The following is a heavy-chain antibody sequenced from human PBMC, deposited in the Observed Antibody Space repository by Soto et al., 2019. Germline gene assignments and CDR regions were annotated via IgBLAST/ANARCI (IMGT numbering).Heavy chain of an antibody. CDR1: GFTFSSYA. Sequence: GGSLRLSCAASGFTFSSYAMSWVRQAPGKGLEWVSAISGSGGSTYYADSVKGRFTISRDNSKNTLYLQMNSLRAEDTAVYYCAKAYYDFWSGTDDAFDIWGQGTMVTVSS. D-gene: IGHD3-3*01. J-gene: IGHJ3*02. CDR2: ISGSGGST. V-gene: IGHV3-23*01. CDR3: AKAYYDFWSGTDDAFDI.